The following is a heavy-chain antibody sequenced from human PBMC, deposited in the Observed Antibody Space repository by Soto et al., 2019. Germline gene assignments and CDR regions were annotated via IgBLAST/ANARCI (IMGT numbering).Heavy chain of an antibody. D-gene: IGHD5-12*01. V-gene: IGHV3-30-3*01. CDR2: ISFDGTKK. Sequence: GGSLRLSCAASGFTFNIYAFHWVRQAPGKGLEWVAVISFDGTKKYYRDSVKGRFTISRDNLKNTLYLQMNNLSVEDSAFYFFAIEDGYGYRYIHYGLDVWGQGPRVTASS. J-gene: IGHJ6*02. CDR1: GFTFNIYA. CDR3: AIEDGYGYRYIHYGLDV.